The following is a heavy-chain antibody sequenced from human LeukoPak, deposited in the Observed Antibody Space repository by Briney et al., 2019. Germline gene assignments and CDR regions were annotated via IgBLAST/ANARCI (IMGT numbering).Heavy chain of an antibody. CDR3: ARWSAIQTKYYFDY. J-gene: IGHJ4*02. CDR1: GFTFSSYS. V-gene: IGHV3-21*01. Sequence: GGSLRLSCAASGFTFSSYSMNWVRQAPGKGLEWVSSISSSSSYIYYADSVKGRFTISRDNAKNSLYLQMNSLRAEDTAVYYCARWSAIQTKYYFDYRGQGTLVTVSS. CDR2: ISSSSSYI. D-gene: IGHD2-2*01.